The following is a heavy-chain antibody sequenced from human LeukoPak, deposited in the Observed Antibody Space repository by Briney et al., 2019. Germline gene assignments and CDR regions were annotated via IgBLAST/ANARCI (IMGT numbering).Heavy chain of an antibody. J-gene: IGHJ4*02. D-gene: IGHD3-10*01. CDR1: GGSFSGYY. CDR2: INHSGST. CDR3: ARVYYYGSGSHRPRVVYDY. Sequence: SETLSLTCAVYGGSFSGYYWSWIRQPPGKGLEWIGEINHSGSTNYNPSLKSRVTISVDTSKNQFSLKLSSVTAADTAVYYCARVYYYGSGSHRPRVVYDYWGPGTLVTVSS. V-gene: IGHV4-34*01.